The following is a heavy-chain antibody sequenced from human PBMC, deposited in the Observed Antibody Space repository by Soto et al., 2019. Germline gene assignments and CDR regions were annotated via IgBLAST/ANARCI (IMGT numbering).Heavy chain of an antibody. J-gene: IGHJ4*02. V-gene: IGHV4-34*01. CDR1: GGSLSGYY. Sequence: QVQLQQWGAGRLKPSETLSLNCAVTGGSLSGYYWSWIRQAPGKGLEWIGEVKDGGHTNYSPSLRGRVTISSDTSNNQFSLRLNSVTAADTGVYYCARGQEGVVATHWDQGSLVTVSS. D-gene: IGHD5-12*01. CDR3: ARGQEGVVATH. CDR2: VKDGGHT.